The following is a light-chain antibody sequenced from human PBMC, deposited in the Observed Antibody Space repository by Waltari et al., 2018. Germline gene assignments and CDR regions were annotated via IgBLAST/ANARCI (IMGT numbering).Light chain of an antibody. V-gene: IGKV3-11*01. CDR2: SAA. J-gene: IGKJ1*01. CDR3: QQRSDWPRT. CDR1: QGVSSY. Sequence: CRASQGVSSYLAWYQQRPGQAPRLLIYSAANRATGIPARFSGSGSGTDFTLTISSLEPEDFAVYYCQQRSDWPRTFGQGTKVEIK.